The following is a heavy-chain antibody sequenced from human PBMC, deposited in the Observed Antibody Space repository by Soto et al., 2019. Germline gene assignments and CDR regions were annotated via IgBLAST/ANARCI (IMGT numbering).Heavy chain of an antibody. CDR3: ASVSGGYYYGMDV. V-gene: IGHV4-4*02. CDR2: IYHSGST. D-gene: IGHD1-26*01. J-gene: IGHJ6*02. Sequence: QVQLQESGPGLVKPSGTLSLTCAVSGGSISSSNWWRLVRQPPGEGLEWIGEIYHSGSTNYNPSLNRRVTISVDRSKTQSSLRLTSVTAADTAVYYCASVSGGYYYGMDVWGQGTTFTVSS. CDR1: GGSISSSNW.